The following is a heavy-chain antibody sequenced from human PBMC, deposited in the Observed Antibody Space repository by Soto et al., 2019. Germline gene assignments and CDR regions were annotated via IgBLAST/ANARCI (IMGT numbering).Heavy chain of an antibody. V-gene: IGHV6-1*01. CDR2: TYYKSKWYY. CDR3: SRGSWDDVSGHYYMDV. Sequence: SQTLSLTCAMSGDSVASNSAGWNWVRQTPSRGLEWLGRTYYKSKWYYNSAVSVKSRITINPDTSKNQFSLQLNSVTPEDTAVYYCSRGSWDDVSGHYYMDVWGKGTTVTVSS. D-gene: IGHD3-3*01. CDR1: GDSVASNSAG. J-gene: IGHJ6*03.